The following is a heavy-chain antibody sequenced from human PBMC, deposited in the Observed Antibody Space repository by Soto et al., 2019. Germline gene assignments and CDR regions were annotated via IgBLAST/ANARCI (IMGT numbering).Heavy chain of an antibody. CDR1: GFTFSSYS. J-gene: IGHJ1*01. V-gene: IGHV3-48*01. D-gene: IGHD4-17*01. CDR2: ISSSGSRI. CDR3: ARVTASGEHASADFQV. Sequence: EVQLVESGGGLVQPGGSLRLSCVASGFTFSSYSMNWVRQSPGKGLEWVSYISSSGSRIRYADSAKGRFTISRDDAKNSLYLQMSNLRVEDTALYYCARVTASGEHASADFQVWGQGTLVAVSS.